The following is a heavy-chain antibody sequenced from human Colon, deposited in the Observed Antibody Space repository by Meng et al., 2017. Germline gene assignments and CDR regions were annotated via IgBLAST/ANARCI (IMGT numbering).Heavy chain of an antibody. V-gene: IGHV4-34*01. Sequence: SETLSLTCAVYGGSFSSYYWSWIRQPPGEGLEWIGEINPSGSTNYNPSLKSRVTISVDTSKNQFSLKLSSLTAADRAVYYCARVPGSLLDYDGMDVWGQGPTVTVS. CDR2: INPSGST. CDR3: ARVPGSLLDYDGMDV. CDR1: GGSFSSYY. J-gene: IGHJ6*02. D-gene: IGHD3-3*02.